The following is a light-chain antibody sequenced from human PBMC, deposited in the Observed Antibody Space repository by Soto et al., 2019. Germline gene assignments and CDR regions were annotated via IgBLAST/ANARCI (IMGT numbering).Light chain of an antibody. CDR2: GAS. CDR3: QQYGESPQT. V-gene: IGKV3-20*01. CDR1: QSVGSS. J-gene: IGKJ1*01. Sequence: IMSKQPPSPSVSSPEERATLSCRASQSVGSSLSWYQQKPGQAPRLLFYGASNRATAIPDRFSGSGFGTDFTLTITRLEPEDFAVYYCQQYGESPQTFGPGTKVDIK.